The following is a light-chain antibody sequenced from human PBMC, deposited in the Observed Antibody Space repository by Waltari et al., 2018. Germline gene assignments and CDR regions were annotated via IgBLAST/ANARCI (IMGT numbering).Light chain of an antibody. Sequence: QSALTQPASVSGSPGQSITLSCTGFAPNKFVPWYQQQPGKAPRLIIYGVSERPSGVSHRFSGSKSGSTAYLTISGLQAEDEANYFCTSYAGSTLFVIFGGGTKLTVL. CDR1: FAPNKF. CDR3: TSYAGSTLFVI. V-gene: IGLV2-14*03. J-gene: IGLJ2*01. CDR2: GVS.